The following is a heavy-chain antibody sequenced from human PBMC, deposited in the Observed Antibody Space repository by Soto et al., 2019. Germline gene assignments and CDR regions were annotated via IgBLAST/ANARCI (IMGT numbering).Heavy chain of an antibody. CDR1: GYTFTSYY. Sequence: ASVKVSCKASGYTFTSYYMHWVRQAPGQGLEWMGIINPSGGSTSYAQKFQGRVTMTRDTSTSTVYMELSSLRSEDTAVYYCARTPRSYYDSSGDDAFEIWGQGTMVTVSS. J-gene: IGHJ3*02. CDR3: ARTPRSYYDSSGDDAFEI. V-gene: IGHV1-46*01. CDR2: INPSGGST. D-gene: IGHD3-22*01.